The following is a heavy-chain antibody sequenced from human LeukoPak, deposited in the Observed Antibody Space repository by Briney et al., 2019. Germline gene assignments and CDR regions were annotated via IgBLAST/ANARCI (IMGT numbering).Heavy chain of an antibody. V-gene: IGHV1-2*02. CDR1: GYTLTGYY. Sequence: ASVRVSCKASGYTLTGYYMHWVRQAPGQGLEWMGWINPNSGGTNYAQKFQGRATMTRDTSISTAYMELSSLRSEDTAVYYCARGLAADYYDSKGDYWGQGTLVTVSS. J-gene: IGHJ4*02. D-gene: IGHD3-22*01. CDR2: INPNSGGT. CDR3: ARGLAADYYDSKGDY.